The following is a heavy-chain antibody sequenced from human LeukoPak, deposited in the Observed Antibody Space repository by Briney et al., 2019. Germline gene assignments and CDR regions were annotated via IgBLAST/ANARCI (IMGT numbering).Heavy chain of an antibody. V-gene: IGHV1-2*02. J-gene: IGHJ4*02. CDR1: GYTFTGYY. CDR2: INPNSGGT. D-gene: IGHD6-13*01. CDR3: ARPRTLPRDGYSSTPLGY. Sequence: ASVKVSCKASGYTFTGYYMHWVRQAPGQGLEWMGWINPNSGGTNYAQKFQGRVTMTRDTSISTAYMELSRLRSDDTAVYYCARPRTLPRDGYSSTPLGYWGQGTLVTVSS.